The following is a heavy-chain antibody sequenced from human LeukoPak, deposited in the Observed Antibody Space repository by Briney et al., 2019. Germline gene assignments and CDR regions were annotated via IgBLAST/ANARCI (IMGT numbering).Heavy chain of an antibody. CDR3: AKEACGGSCYSDYFDY. CDR2: IAYNGKTK. CDR1: GFTFSSYG. Sequence: PGRSLRLSCAASGFTFSSYGMHWVRQAPGKGLEWVAVIAYNGKTKYYADSVKDQFTISRDNSKHTLFLQVNSLRAEDTAVYYCAKEACGGSCYSDYFDYWGQGTLVTVSS. J-gene: IGHJ4*02. V-gene: IGHV3-30*18. D-gene: IGHD2-15*01.